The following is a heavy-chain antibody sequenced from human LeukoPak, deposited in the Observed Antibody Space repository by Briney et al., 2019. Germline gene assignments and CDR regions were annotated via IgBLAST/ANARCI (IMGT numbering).Heavy chain of an antibody. J-gene: IGHJ4*02. V-gene: IGHV1-2*02. Sequence: ASVKVSCKASGYAFTGYYMHWVRQAPGQGLEWMGWINPNSGGTNYAQKFQGRVTMTRVTSISTAYMELSRLTSDDMTVYYCSRDVAGTGDYWGQGTLVTVSS. CDR1: GYAFTGYY. CDR3: SRDVAGTGDY. D-gene: IGHD1-1*01. CDR2: INPNSGGT.